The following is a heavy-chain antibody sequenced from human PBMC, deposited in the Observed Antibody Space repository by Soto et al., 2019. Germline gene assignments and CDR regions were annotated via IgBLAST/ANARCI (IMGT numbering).Heavy chain of an antibody. J-gene: IGHJ4*02. CDR2: LSHDRSNK. V-gene: IGHV3-33*01. CDR1: GFTFTSYG. CDR3: ARRSKQLLAYFGY. Sequence: GGSLRLSCAAYGFTFTSYGMHWPSQAPGKGLEWVAVLSHDRSNKYYADSVKGRFTISRDNSKSTLYLQMNTVRAEGTALDYCARRSKQLLAYFGYWGQGAVFTVCS. D-gene: IGHD2-15*01.